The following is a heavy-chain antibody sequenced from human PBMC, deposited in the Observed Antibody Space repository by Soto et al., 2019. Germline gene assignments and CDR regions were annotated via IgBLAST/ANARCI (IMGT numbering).Heavy chain of an antibody. CDR1: GGSISSGGDY. Sequence: SETLSLTCTVSGGSISSGGDYWSWIRQHPGKGLEWIGYIYYSGSTYYNPSLKSRVTISVDTSKNQFSLKLSSVTAADTAVYYFARGAIFGVVTALGDYYYGMDVWGQGTTVTVSS. CDR3: ARGAIFGVVTALGDYYYGMDV. D-gene: IGHD3-3*01. J-gene: IGHJ6*02. V-gene: IGHV4-31*03. CDR2: IYYSGST.